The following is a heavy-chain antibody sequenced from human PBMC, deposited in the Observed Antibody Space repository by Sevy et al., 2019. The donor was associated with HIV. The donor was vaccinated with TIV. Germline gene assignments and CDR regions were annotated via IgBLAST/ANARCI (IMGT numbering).Heavy chain of an antibody. CDR1: GFTFNRYS. Sequence: GESRKISCAASGFTFNRYSMHWVRQAPGKGLEWVATISFDATNKHYPDSVKGRFTISRDNFQNSLFLQMDSLRPEDTAVYYCALERLSSDVAEYFQNWGQGTLVTVSS. CDR3: ALERLSSDVAEYFQN. D-gene: IGHD1-1*01. J-gene: IGHJ1*01. V-gene: IGHV3-30-3*01. CDR2: ISFDATNK.